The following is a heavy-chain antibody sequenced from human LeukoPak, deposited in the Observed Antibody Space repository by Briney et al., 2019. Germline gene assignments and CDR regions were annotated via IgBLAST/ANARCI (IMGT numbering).Heavy chain of an antibody. CDR3: ARVRSSGWYPDLFDY. V-gene: IGHV4-59*01. CDR2: IYYSGST. Sequence: SETLSLTCTVSGGSISSYYWSWIRQPPGKGLEWIGYIYYSGSTNYNPSLMSRVTISVDTSKNQFSLKLSFVTAADTAVYYCARVRSSGWYPDLFDYWGQGTLVTVSS. CDR1: GGSISSYY. D-gene: IGHD6-19*01. J-gene: IGHJ4*02.